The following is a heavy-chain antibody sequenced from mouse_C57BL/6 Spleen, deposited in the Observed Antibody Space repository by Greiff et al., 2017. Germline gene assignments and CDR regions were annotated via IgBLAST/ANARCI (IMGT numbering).Heavy chain of an antibody. CDR2: IYPRDGST. D-gene: IGHD1-1*01. CDR3: AGNYGSSGWYFDV. V-gene: IGHV1-78*01. CDR1: GYTFTDHT. Sequence: VQLLQSDAELVKPGASVKISCKVSGYTFTDHTIHWMKQRPEQGLEWIGYIYPRDGSTKYNEKFKGKATLTADKSSSTAYMQLNSLTSEDSAVYFCAGNYGSSGWYFDVWGTGTTVTVSS. J-gene: IGHJ1*03.